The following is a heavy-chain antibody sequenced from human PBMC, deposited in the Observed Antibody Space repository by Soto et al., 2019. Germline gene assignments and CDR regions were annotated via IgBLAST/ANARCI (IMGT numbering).Heavy chain of an antibody. V-gene: IGHV4-59*01. CDR2: IYYSGGT. Sequence: SETLSLTCTVSGGSISSYYWSWIRQPPGKGLEWIGYIYYSGGTNYNPSLKSRVTISVDTSKNQFSLKLSSVTAADTAVYYCARGGVDYYDSSGYYGAYDAFDIWGQGTMVTVSS. CDR3: ARGGVDYYDSSGYYGAYDAFDI. D-gene: IGHD3-22*01. CDR1: GGSISSYY. J-gene: IGHJ3*02.